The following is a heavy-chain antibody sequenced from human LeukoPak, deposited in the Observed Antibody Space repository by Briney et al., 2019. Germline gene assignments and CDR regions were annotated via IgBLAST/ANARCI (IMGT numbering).Heavy chain of an antibody. Sequence: GGSLRLSCAASGFTFSTYSRNWVRQAPGKGLEWVSYISGTSHLIYYADSVKGRFTISRDNAKNSLYLQMSSLRDGDTAVYYCVRDQFFSFDYWGQGTLVTVSS. CDR3: VRDQFFSFDY. D-gene: IGHD3-3*01. CDR2: ISGTSHLI. J-gene: IGHJ4*02. V-gene: IGHV3-48*02. CDR1: GFTFSTYS.